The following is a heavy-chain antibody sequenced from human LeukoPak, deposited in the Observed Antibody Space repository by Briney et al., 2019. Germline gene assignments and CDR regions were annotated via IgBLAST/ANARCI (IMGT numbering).Heavy chain of an antibody. CDR1: GGSISDNY. CDR3: ARQVDSGSYYSDY. Sequence: PSETLSLTCTVSGGSISDNYWSWIRRPPGKGLEWIGYAYYSGHTNYNSSLKSRVTMSLDTSKSQFSLRLSSVTAADTAVYFCARQVDSGSYYSDYWGQGSLVTVSS. D-gene: IGHD1-26*01. J-gene: IGHJ4*02. V-gene: IGHV4-59*08. CDR2: AYYSGHT.